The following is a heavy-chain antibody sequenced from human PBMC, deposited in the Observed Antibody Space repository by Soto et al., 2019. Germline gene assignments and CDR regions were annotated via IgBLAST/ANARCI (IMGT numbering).Heavy chain of an antibody. CDR3: ARKDSGYADYMDV. J-gene: IGHJ6*03. CDR2: IYYSGST. V-gene: IGHV4-31*03. D-gene: IGHD5-12*01. Sequence: QVQLQESGPGLVKPSQTLSLTCTVSGGSISSGGYYWSWIRQNPGKGLEWIGYIYYSGSTYYIPSLKSRVTMSVDTSENQFSLRLSSVTAADTAVYYCARKDSGYADYMDVWGKGTTVTVSS. CDR1: GGSISSGGYY.